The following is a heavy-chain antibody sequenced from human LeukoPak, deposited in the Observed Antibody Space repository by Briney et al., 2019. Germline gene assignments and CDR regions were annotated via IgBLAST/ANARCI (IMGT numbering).Heavy chain of an antibody. CDR1: GFSLTNYW. Sequence: ESLKISCKGSGFSLTNYWIGWGRQVPGKGLDWMGVIYPGDSDTRYSPSFQGQVTISADKSINTAHLQWSSLKASDAAMYYCARQYCGGDCYPEPDAFDIWGQGTMVTVAS. V-gene: IGHV5-51*01. CDR3: ARQYCGGDCYPEPDAFDI. CDR2: IYPGDSDT. D-gene: IGHD2-21*02. J-gene: IGHJ3*02.